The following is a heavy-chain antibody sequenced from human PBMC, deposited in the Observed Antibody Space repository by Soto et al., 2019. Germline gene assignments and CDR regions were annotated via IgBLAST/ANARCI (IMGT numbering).Heavy chain of an antibody. D-gene: IGHD3-3*02. CDR2: IYYSGSN. V-gene: IGHV4-39*01. Sequence: SETLSLTCTVSAGSISSSSYYCDWIRQPAGKGLEWIGCIYYSGSNYYNQTLKSRVTISVDTSKNQFSLMLSSVTAADTAVYYCASPKIAFYNWFDPWGQGTLVT. CDR3: ASPKIAFYNWFDP. CDR1: AGSISSSSYY. J-gene: IGHJ5*02.